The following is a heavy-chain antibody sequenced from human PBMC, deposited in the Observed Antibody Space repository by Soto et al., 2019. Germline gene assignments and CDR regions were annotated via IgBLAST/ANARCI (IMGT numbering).Heavy chain of an antibody. D-gene: IGHD6-13*01. V-gene: IGHV4-59*01. CDR2: IYYSGST. CDR3: ARETAAGHSYYYYGMDV. Sequence: SAPLSLTCTVSGGSIISYYWSWIRQPPGKGLEWIVYIYYSGSTNYNPSLKSRVTISVDTSKNQFSLKLSSVTAADTAVYYCARETAAGHSYYYYGMDVWGQGTTVTVSS. J-gene: IGHJ6*02. CDR1: GGSIISYY.